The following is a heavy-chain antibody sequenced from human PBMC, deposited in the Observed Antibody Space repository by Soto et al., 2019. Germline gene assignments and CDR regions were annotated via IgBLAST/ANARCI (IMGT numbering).Heavy chain of an antibody. CDR3: AKDSAAVAGPLDY. V-gene: IGHV3-30*18. J-gene: IGHJ4*02. D-gene: IGHD6-19*01. Sequence: GSLRLSCAASGFTFSSYGMHWVRQAPGKGLEWVAVISYDGSNKYYADSVKGRFTISRDNSKNTLYLQMNSLRVEDTALYYCAKDSAAVAGPLDYWGQGTLVTVSS. CDR1: GFTFSSYG. CDR2: ISYDGSNK.